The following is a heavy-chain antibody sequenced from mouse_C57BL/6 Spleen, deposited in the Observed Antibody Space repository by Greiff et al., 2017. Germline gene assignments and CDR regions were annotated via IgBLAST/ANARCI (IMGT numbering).Heavy chain of an antibody. J-gene: IGHJ2*01. CDR3: ARRGPITTAHFDY. V-gene: IGHV1-55*01. CDR2: IYPGSGST. CDR1: GYTFTSYW. D-gene: IGHD1-2*01. Sequence: VQLQQPGAELVKPGASVKMSCKASGYTFTSYWITWVKQRPGQGLEWIGDIYPGSGSTNYNEKFKSKATLTVDTSSSTAYMQLSSLTSEDSAVYYCARRGPITTAHFDYWGQGTTLTVSS.